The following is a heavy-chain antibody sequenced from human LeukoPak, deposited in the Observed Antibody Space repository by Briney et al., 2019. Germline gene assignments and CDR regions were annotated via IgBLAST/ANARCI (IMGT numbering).Heavy chain of an antibody. Sequence: PSQTLSLTCTVSGGSISSGGYYWSWIRQHPGKGLEWIGYIYYSGSTYYNPSLKSRVTISVDTSKNQFSLKLSSVTAADTAVYYCARAGIAADHIRSYNWFDPWGQGTLVTVSS. D-gene: IGHD6-13*01. CDR2: IYYSGST. CDR1: GGSISSGGYY. J-gene: IGHJ5*02. CDR3: ARAGIAADHIRSYNWFDP. V-gene: IGHV4-31*03.